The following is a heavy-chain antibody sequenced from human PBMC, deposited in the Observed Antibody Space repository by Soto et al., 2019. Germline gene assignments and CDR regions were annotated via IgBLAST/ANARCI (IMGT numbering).Heavy chain of an antibody. CDR3: AIVDGYTYPNDY. D-gene: IGHD5-12*01. J-gene: IGHJ4*02. Sequence: EVQLVESGGGLVKPGGSLRLSCATSGFTFSAYSMTWVRQAPGKGLEWVSSITSGSDYIYYADSLRGRFTISRDNAKNSLYLQMHSLRAEDTAFYYCAIVDGYTYPNDYWGQGTLVTVSS. V-gene: IGHV3-21*02. CDR1: GFTFSAYS. CDR2: ITSGSDYI.